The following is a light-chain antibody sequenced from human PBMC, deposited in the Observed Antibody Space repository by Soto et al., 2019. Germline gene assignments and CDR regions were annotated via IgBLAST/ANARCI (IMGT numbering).Light chain of an antibody. CDR2: AAS. J-gene: IGKJ5*01. CDR1: QVISSY. CDR3: QQLNSYRT. Sequence: DIQLTQSPSFLSASVGDRVTITCRASQVISSYLAWYQQKPGKAPKLLIYAASTLQSGVPSRFSGSGSGTAFTLTISSLQPEDFATYFCQQLNSYRTFGQGTRLEIK. V-gene: IGKV1-9*01.